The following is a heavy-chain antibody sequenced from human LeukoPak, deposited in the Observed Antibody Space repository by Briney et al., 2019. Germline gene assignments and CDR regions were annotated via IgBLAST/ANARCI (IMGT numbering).Heavy chain of an antibody. Sequence: GGSLRLSCAASGFTVDNNYMTWVRQAPGKGLEWVSMIYKTGNTYYADPVKGRFTISRDNSKNTLYLQMNSLRAEDTAVYYCARDYCSSTSCWGQGTLVTVSS. J-gene: IGHJ4*02. CDR1: GFTVDNNY. CDR3: ARDYCSSTSC. D-gene: IGHD2-2*01. V-gene: IGHV3-66*03. CDR2: IYKTGNT.